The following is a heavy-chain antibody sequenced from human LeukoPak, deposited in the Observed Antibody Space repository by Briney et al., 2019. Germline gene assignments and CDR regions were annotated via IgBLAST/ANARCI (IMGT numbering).Heavy chain of an antibody. J-gene: IGHJ4*02. D-gene: IGHD3-3*01. V-gene: IGHV4-59*12. CDR3: ARVTFWSGYYTHFDY. Sequence: SETLSLTCTVSGGSISSYYWSWIRQPPGKGLEWIGYIYYSGSTNYNPSLKSRVTMSVDTSKDQFSLKLSSVTAADTAVYYCARVTFWSGYYTHFDYWGQGTLVTVSS. CDR2: IYYSGST. CDR1: GGSISSYY.